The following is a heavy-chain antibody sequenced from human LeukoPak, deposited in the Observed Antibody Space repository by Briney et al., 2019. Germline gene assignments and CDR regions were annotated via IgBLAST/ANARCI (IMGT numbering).Heavy chain of an antibody. D-gene: IGHD3-16*01. CDR1: GGSFSGYS. J-gene: IGHJ5*02. CDR2: ISHSGST. CDR3: ARGRLLTWFDP. Sequence: SETLSLTCAVYGGSFSGYSWSWIRQPPGKGLEWIGEISHSGSTNYNPSLKSRVTISVDTSKKQFSLKLSSVTAADTAVYYCARGRLLTWFDPWGQGTLVTVSS. V-gene: IGHV4-34*01.